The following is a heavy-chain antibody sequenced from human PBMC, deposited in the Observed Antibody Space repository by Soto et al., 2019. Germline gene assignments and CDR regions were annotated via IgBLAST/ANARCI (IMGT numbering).Heavy chain of an antibody. CDR3: SCIYYYYNVD. D-gene: IGHD1-20*01. V-gene: IGHV4-34*01. CDR1: GASFTGYY. Sequence: SSPLSLTFAVYGASFTGYYWSWIRHPPGKGLEWIGEINYDGGTRYNPSLKSRVTISVDTSKNQFSLKLNSVTAADTAVYYVSCIYYYYNVDWGEGSGGTVSS. CDR2: INYDGGT. J-gene: IGHJ6*03.